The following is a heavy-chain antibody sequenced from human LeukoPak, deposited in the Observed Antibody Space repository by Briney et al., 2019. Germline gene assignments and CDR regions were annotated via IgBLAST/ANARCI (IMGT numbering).Heavy chain of an antibody. D-gene: IGHD6-19*01. CDR1: GFTLSSYV. V-gene: IGHV3-30*18. CDR2: ISYDGSNK. Sequence: RSLRLSCATSGFTLSSYVMHWVRQAPGKGLEWVAVISYDGSNKYYADSVKGRFTISRDNSKNTLYLQMNSLRAEDTAVYYCAKVRWDNSGWYYLDNWGQGALVTVSS. CDR3: AKVRWDNSGWYYLDN. J-gene: IGHJ4*02.